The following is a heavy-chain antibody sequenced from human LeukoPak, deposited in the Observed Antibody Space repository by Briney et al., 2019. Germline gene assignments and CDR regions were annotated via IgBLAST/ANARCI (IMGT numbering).Heavy chain of an antibody. Sequence: RGASVKVSCKASGYTFTSYGISWVRQAPGQGLEWMGIINPSGGSTSYAQKFQGRVTMTRDMSTSTVYMELSSLRSEDTAVYYCARREMVYAYFDYWGQGTLVTVSS. CDR1: GYTFTSYG. CDR2: INPSGGST. J-gene: IGHJ4*02. CDR3: ARREMVYAYFDY. V-gene: IGHV1-46*01. D-gene: IGHD2-8*01.